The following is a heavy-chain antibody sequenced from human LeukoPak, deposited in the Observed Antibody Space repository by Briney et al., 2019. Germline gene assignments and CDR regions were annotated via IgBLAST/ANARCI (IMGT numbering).Heavy chain of an antibody. Sequence: PSETLSLTCTVSGGSISSYYWSWIRQPAGRGLEWIGRIYTSRSTNYNPSLKSRVTMSVDTSKNQFSLKLSSVTAADTAVYYCARTETYYYGSGSYRDYWGQGTLVTVSS. CDR2: IYTSRST. V-gene: IGHV4-4*07. CDR1: GGSISSYY. J-gene: IGHJ4*02. D-gene: IGHD3-10*01. CDR3: ARTETYYYGSGSYRDY.